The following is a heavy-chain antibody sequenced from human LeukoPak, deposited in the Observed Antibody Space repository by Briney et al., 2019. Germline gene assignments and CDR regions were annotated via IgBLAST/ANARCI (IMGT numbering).Heavy chain of an antibody. J-gene: IGHJ1*01. CDR1: GFSFSG. CDR3: ARAGTTYAYQH. V-gene: IGHV3-7*01. Sequence: GGSLRLSCAASGFSFSGMSWVCQAPGQGLEWVADINLGGSEKYYVDSVKGRVTISSDDAKNSLYLQMNSLRVEDTAVYYCARAGTTYAYQHWGQGNLVTVSS. D-gene: IGHD1-14*01. CDR2: INLGGSEK.